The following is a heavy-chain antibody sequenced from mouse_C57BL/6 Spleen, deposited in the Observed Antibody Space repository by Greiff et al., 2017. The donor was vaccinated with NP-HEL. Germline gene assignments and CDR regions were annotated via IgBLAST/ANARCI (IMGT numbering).Heavy chain of an antibody. CDR3: AALFYYGSSSGFDY. V-gene: IGHV5-16*01. Sequence: EVHLVESEGGLVQPGSSMKLSCTASGFTFSDYYMAWVRQVPEKGLEWVANINYDGSSTYYLDSLKSRFIISRDNAKNILYLQMSSLKSEDTATYYCAALFYYGSSSGFDYWGQGTTLTVSS. CDR1: GFTFSDYY. CDR2: INYDGSST. D-gene: IGHD1-1*01. J-gene: IGHJ2*01.